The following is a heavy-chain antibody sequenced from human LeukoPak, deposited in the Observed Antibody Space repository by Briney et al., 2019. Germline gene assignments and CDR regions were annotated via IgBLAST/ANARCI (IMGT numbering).Heavy chain of an antibody. CDR2: IYSSGNP. D-gene: IGHD6-19*01. CDR3: ASGGPYRSGWYAY. V-gene: IGHV3-53*01. Sequence: GGSLRLSCAASGLTGSSHYISWVRQAPGKGLEWVSLIYSSGNPQYADSVKGRFVISRDNSKNMVFLRMNSLRAEDTAVYYCASGGPYRSGWYAYWGQGTLVTVSS. J-gene: IGHJ4*02. CDR1: GLTGSSHY.